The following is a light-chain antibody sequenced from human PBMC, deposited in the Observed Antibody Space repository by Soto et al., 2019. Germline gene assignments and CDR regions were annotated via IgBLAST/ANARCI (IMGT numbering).Light chain of an antibody. J-gene: IGKJ1*01. Sequence: DIQMTQSPSTLSASVGDRVTITCRASQSISSWLAWYQQKPGKAPKLLIYKASSLGSGVPSRFSGSGSGTEFTLTISSLQPDDFATYYCQQYNSYSQTFGQGTKVDIK. CDR3: QQYNSYSQT. V-gene: IGKV1-5*03. CDR1: QSISSW. CDR2: KAS.